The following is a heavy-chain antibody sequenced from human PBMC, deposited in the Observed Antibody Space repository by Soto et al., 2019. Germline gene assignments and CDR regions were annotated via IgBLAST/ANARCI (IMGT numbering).Heavy chain of an antibody. CDR2: INSDASTT. CDR1: GFTFSSYW. Sequence: EVQLVESGGGLVQPGGSLTLSYTASGFTFSSYWMHWIRQVPGKGLVRVSRINSDASTTTYADSVKGLFTISRDNAKNTLYLQMNSLRAEDTAVYYCARVRYGDYGRFDPWGQGTLVTVSS. CDR3: ARVRYGDYGRFDP. J-gene: IGHJ5*02. V-gene: IGHV3-74*01. D-gene: IGHD4-17*01.